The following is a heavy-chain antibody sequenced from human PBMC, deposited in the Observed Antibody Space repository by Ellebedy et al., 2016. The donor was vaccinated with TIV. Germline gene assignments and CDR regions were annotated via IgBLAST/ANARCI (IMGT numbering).Heavy chain of an antibody. CDR3: AREGGSSWSRGFDY. J-gene: IGHJ4*02. D-gene: IGHD6-13*01. Sequence: AASVKVSCKASGGTFSSYAISWARQAPGQGLEWMGGIIPIFGTANYAQKFQGRVTITADESTSTAYMELSSLRSEDTAVYYCAREGGSSWSRGFDYWGQGTLVTVPS. CDR1: GGTFSSYA. CDR2: IIPIFGTA. V-gene: IGHV1-69*13.